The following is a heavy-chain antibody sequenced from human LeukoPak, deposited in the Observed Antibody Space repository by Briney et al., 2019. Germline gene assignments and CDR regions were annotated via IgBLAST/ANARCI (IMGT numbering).Heavy chain of an antibody. J-gene: IGHJ5*02. CDR1: GGSISSSSYY. CDR2: IYYSGST. V-gene: IGHV4-61*05. D-gene: IGHD3-10*01. CDR3: ARWSGMGPQNYYGSGTKVWFDP. Sequence: PSETLSLTCTVSGGSISSSSYYWSWIRQPPGKGLEWIGYIYYSGSTNYNPSLKSRVTISVDTSKNQFSLKLSSVTAADTAVYFCARWSGMGPQNYYGSGTKVWFDPWGQGTLVTVSS.